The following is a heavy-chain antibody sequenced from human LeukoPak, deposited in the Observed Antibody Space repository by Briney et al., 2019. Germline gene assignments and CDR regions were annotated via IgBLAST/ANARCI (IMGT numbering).Heavy chain of an antibody. V-gene: IGHV4-59*01. CDR3: ARETPDYGDYDLYFDY. CDR2: INRSGST. CDR1: GGSISSYY. D-gene: IGHD4-17*01. Sequence: SETLSLTCTVSGGSISSYYWSWIRQPPGKGLEWIGYINRSGSTNYNPSLKSRVTISVDTSKNQFSLKLSSVTAADTAVYYCARETPDYGDYDLYFDYWGQGTLVTVSS. J-gene: IGHJ4*02.